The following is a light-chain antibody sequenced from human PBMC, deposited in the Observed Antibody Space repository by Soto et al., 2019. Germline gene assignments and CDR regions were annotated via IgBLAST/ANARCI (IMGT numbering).Light chain of an antibody. CDR2: EVT. CDR1: SSDVGGYNY. CDR3: SSYGGSNHVV. J-gene: IGLJ2*01. V-gene: IGLV2-8*01. Sequence: QSGLTQPPSASGSPGQSVTISCTGSSSDVGGYNYVSWYQQHPGKAPKLIIYEVTKRPSGVPDHFSGSKSGNTASLTVSGHQADDEADYYCSSYGGSNHVVFGGGTKLTVL.